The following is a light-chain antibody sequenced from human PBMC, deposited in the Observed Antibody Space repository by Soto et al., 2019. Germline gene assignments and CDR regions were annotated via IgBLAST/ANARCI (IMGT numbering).Light chain of an antibody. V-gene: IGLV2-14*01. CDR3: ASFRSGTITV. CDR1: RSDIGDSNF. CDR2: EVN. J-gene: IGLJ1*01. Sequence: SLTEPAAVSGSPENSFTISCTGPRSDIGDSNFISWYQHSPGKAPRLLIYEVNNRPSGVSKRFSGSKAGNTASLTISGLLDDDEADYFCASFRSGTITVFGSGTKVTVL.